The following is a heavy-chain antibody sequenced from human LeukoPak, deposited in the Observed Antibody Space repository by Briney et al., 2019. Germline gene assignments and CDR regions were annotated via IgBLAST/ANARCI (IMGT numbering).Heavy chain of an antibody. CDR1: GYTFRNYG. CDR2: INPNSGGT. CDR3: ATDHCTSSGCYEYYYYGVDV. D-gene: IGHD2-2*01. Sequence: ASVKVSCKASGYTFRNYGISWVRQAPGQGLEWMGWINPNSGGTNSAQKFQGRVTMTRGTSVSTAYMELSRLRSDDSSVYYYATDHCTSSGCYEYYYYGVDVWGQGTTVTVSS. J-gene: IGHJ6*02. V-gene: IGHV1-2*02.